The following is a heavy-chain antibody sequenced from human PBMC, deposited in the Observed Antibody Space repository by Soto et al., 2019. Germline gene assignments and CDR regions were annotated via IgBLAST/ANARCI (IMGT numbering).Heavy chain of an antibody. J-gene: IGHJ6*03. Sequence: AASVKVYCKASGGTFSSYTISWVRQAPGQGLEWMGRIIPILGIANYAQKFQGRVTITADNSTSTAYMELSSLRSEDTAVYYCARGIGYCSSTSCYYTPYYMDVWGKGTTVTVSS. CDR3: ARGIGYCSSTSCYYTPYYMDV. CDR2: IIPILGIA. CDR1: GGTFSSYT. D-gene: IGHD2-2*03. V-gene: IGHV1-69*02.